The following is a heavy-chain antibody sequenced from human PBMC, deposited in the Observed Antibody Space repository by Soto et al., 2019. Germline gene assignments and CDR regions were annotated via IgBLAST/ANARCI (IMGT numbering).Heavy chain of an antibody. V-gene: IGHV4-59*08. CDR3: ARYYYDFWSGHQAEYYLDY. CDR1: GGSISSYY. D-gene: IGHD3-3*01. CDR2: IYYSGST. Sequence: SETLSLTCTVSGGSISSYYWSWIRQPPGKGLEWIGYIYYSGSTNYNPSLKSRVTISVDTSKNQFSLKLSSVTAADTAVYYCARYYYDFWSGHQAEYYLDYWGQRTLVTVSS. J-gene: IGHJ4*02.